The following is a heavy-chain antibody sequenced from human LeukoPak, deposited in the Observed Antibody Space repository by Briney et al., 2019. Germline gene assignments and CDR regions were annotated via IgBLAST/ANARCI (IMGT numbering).Heavy chain of an antibody. J-gene: IGHJ6*02. V-gene: IGHV4-34*01. CDR3: ARRGSSGWYYYYGMDV. CDR2: INHSGST. D-gene: IGHD6-19*01. CDR1: GGSFSGYY. Sequence: SETLSLTCAVYGGSFSGYYWSWIRQPPGKGLEWIGEINHSGSTNYNPSLKSRVNISVDTSKNQFSLKLSSVTAADTAVYYCARRGSSGWYYYYGMDVWGQGTTVTVSS.